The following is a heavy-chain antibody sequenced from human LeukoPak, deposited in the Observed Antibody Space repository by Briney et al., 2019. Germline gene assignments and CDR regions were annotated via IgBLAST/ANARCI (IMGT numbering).Heavy chain of an antibody. CDR1: GGSFSGYY. CDR2: INHSGST. V-gene: IGHV4-34*01. CDR3: ARRQLEKGYSFDY. J-gene: IGHJ4*02. D-gene: IGHD3-22*01. Sequence: PSETLSLTCAVYGGSFSGYYWSWIRQPPGKGLEWIGEINHSGSTNYNPSLKSRVTISVDTSKNQFSLKLSSVAAADTALYYCARRQLEKGYSFDYWGQGTVVTVSS.